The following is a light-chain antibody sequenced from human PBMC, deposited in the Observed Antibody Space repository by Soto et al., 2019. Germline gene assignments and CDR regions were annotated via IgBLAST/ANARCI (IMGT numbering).Light chain of an antibody. J-gene: IGLJ2*01. V-gene: IGLV2-14*01. CDR3: SSYTSSSIVV. CDR2: DVS. CDR1: SSDVGGYNY. Sequence: QSALTQPASVCGSPGQSITISCNGTSSDVGGYNYVSWYQQHPGKAPKLMIYDVSNRPSGVSNRFSGSKSGNTASLTISGLQAEDEADYYCSSYTSSSIVVFGGGTKLTVL.